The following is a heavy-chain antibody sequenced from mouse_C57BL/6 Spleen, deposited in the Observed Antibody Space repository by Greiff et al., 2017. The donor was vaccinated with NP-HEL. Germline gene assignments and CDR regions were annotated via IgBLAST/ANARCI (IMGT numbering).Heavy chain of an antibody. CDR1: GYTFTSYW. D-gene: IGHD1-1*01. Sequence: VKLQQPGAELVKPGASVKMSCKASGYTFTSYWITWVKQRPGQGLEWIGDIYPGSGSTNYNEKFKSKATLTVDTSSSTAYMQLSSLTSEDSAVYYCAREFITTVVGYYAMDYWGQGTSVTVSS. CDR2: IYPGSGST. CDR3: AREFITTVVGYYAMDY. V-gene: IGHV1-55*01. J-gene: IGHJ4*01.